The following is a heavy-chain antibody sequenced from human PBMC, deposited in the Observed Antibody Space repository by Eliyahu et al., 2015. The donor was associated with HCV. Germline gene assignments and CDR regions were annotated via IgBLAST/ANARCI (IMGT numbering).Heavy chain of an antibody. J-gene: IGHJ3*02. CDR2: INHSEST. Sequence: QVQLQQWGAGLLKPSETLSLTCAVXSGSFSGYYWTWIRQPPGKGLEGIGEINHSESTNYNPSLKSRVTMSVDTSKNQFSLKLTSLTAADTAIYYCARFPIPNTGGPRDDGFDMWGQGTRVTVSS. D-gene: IGHD2-8*02. CDR3: ARFPIPNTGGPRDDGFDM. CDR1: SGSFSGYY. V-gene: IGHV4-34*01.